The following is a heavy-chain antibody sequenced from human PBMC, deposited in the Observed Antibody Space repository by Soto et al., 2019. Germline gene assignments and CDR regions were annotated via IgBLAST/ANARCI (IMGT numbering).Heavy chain of an antibody. D-gene: IGHD3-3*01. CDR3: AHRVLRTVFGLVTTTAIYFDF. CDR1: GFSLTTSGVG. J-gene: IGHJ4*02. CDR2: IYWDDDK. V-gene: IGHV2-5*02. Sequence: QITLKESGPTVVKPTETLTLTCTFSGFSLTTSGVGVGWVRQSPGKAPEWLALIYWDDDKRYSTSLNSRLIITKDTSKNQVVLTMAIVDPADRATYYCAHRVLRTVFGLVTTTAIYFDFWGPGTPVVVSS.